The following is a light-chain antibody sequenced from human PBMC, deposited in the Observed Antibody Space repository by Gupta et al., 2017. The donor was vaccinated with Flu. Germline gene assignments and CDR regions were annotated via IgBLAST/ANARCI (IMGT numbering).Light chain of an antibody. Sequence: QTVVTQEPSFSVSPGETVTLTCGLNSGSVFTSNFASWYQQTPGQAPRMLIYSTNSRSAGAPGRFSGSIGGNKAAITITGAQAEEESDYYCMPYMSNGMYVFGTGTKVTVL. CDR3: MPYMSNGMYV. CDR1: SGSVFTSNF. J-gene: IGLJ1*01. CDR2: STN. V-gene: IGLV8-61*01.